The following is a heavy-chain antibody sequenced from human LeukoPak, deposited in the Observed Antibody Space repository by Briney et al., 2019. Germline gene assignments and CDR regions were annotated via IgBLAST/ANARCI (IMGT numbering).Heavy chain of an antibody. V-gene: IGHV4-59*08. CDR1: GGSISSYY. D-gene: IGHD3-16*02. CDR2: IYYSGST. J-gene: IGHJ3*02. CDR3: AAYYDYVWGSYRSFDAFDI. Sequence: SETLSLTCTVSGGSISSYYWSWIRQPPGKGLEWIGYIYYSGSTNYNPSLKSRVTISVDTSKNQFSLKLSSVTAADTAVYYCAAYYDYVWGSYRSFDAFDIWGQGTMVTVSS.